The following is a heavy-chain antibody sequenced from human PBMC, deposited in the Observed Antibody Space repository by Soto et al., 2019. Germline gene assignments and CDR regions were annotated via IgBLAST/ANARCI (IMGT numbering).Heavy chain of an antibody. D-gene: IGHD5-18*01. CDR1: GYSFTSYW. CDR3: AREGSGYSYGSYYYYGMDV. J-gene: IGHJ6*02. Sequence: PGESLKISCKGSGYSFTSYWIGWVRQMPGKGLEWMGIIYPGDPDTRYSPSFQGQVTISADKSISTAYLQWSSLKASDTAMYYCAREGSGYSYGSYYYYGMDVWGQGTTVTVSS. CDR2: IYPGDPDT. V-gene: IGHV5-51*01.